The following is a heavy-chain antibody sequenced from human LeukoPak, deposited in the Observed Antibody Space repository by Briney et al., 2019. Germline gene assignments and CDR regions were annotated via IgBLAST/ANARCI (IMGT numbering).Heavy chain of an antibody. D-gene: IGHD3-22*01. CDR3: ARDVDDYYDSSGYCSFY. CDR1: GGTFSSYA. Sequence: ASVKVSCKASGGTFSSYAISWVRQAPGQGLEWMGGIIPIFGTANYAQKFQGRVTITADESTSTAYMELSSLRSEDTAVYYRARDVDDYYDSSGYCSFYWGQGTLVTVSS. J-gene: IGHJ4*02. CDR2: IIPIFGTA. V-gene: IGHV1-69*01.